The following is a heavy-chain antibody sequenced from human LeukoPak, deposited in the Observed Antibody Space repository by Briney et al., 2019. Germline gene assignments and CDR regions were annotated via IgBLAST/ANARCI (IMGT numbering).Heavy chain of an antibody. CDR1: GGSISSGSYY. CDR2: IYYTANT. J-gene: IGHJ4*02. CDR3: ARRDHYDSSGYLDY. V-gene: IGHV4-39*01. Sequence: PSETLSLTCTVSGGSISSGSYYWGWIRQPRGKGLEWIGSIYYTANTYYNSSLKSRVTISVDTSKNQFSLKLSSVTAADSAVYYCARRDHYDSSGYLDYWGQGTLVTVSS. D-gene: IGHD3-22*01.